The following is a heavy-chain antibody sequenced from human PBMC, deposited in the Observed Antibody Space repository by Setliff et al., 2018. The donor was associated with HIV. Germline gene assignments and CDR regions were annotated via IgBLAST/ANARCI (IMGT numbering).Heavy chain of an antibody. D-gene: IGHD1-1*01. V-gene: IGHV1-69*10. J-gene: IGHJ5*02. CDR3: AWDIGITTTGKGWLEP. Sequence: SVKVSCKASGTNLDSFVISWVRQASGQGLEWMGGITPVLGRPNYAQRFHGRVTITAEKSTNTAYMELTSLTSDDTAVYYCAWDIGITTTGKGWLEPWGQGTQVTV. CDR1: GTNLDSFV. CDR2: ITPVLGRP.